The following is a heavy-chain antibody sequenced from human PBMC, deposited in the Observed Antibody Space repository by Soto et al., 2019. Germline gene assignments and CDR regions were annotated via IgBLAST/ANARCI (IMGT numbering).Heavy chain of an antibody. D-gene: IGHD6-13*01. CDR1: GFTFSDHY. J-gene: IGHJ4*02. CDR3: ARERGSSWYVFDY. V-gene: IGHV3-72*01. CDR2: TRNKANSYTT. Sequence: GGSLRLSCAASGFTFSDHYMDWVRQAPGKGLEWVGRTRNKANSYTTEYAASVKGRFTISRDDSKNSLYLQMNSLKTEDTAVYYCARERGSSWYVFDYWGQGTLVTVSS.